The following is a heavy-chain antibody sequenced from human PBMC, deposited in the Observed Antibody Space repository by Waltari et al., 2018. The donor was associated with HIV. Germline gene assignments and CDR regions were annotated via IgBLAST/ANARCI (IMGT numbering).Heavy chain of an antibody. Sequence: EGQLVEPGGGLVQPGGSLRLAGAASGSTFRTFWMSWVRQGPGKGLEWVANIKQDGSDKYYVDSVKGRFTISRDNAKQFLYLQMNSLRVEDTAIYFCARAPLVVQAFDLWGQGTMVTVAS. CDR2: IKQDGSDK. D-gene: IGHD1-1*01. J-gene: IGHJ3*01. CDR1: GSTFRTFW. CDR3: ARAPLVVQAFDL. V-gene: IGHV3-7*01.